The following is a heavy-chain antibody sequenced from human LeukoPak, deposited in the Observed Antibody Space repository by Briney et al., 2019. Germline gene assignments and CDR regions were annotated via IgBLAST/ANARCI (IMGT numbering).Heavy chain of an antibody. CDR2: ILSKTDGGTT. V-gene: IGHV3-15*01. CDR3: TTDEGVDDYFDY. D-gene: IGHD3-10*01. J-gene: IGHJ4*02. Sequence: GGSLRLSCAASGFTFSSAWMSWVRQAPGEGLEWVGRILSKTDGGTTDYAAPVKGRSTISRDESKNMLYLQMNSLKTEDTAVYYCTTDEGVDDYFDYWGQGTLVTVSS. CDR1: GFTFSSAW.